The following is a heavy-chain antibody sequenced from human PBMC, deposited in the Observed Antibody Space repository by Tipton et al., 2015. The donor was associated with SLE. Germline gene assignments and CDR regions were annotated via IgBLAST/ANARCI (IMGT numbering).Heavy chain of an antibody. Sequence: TLSLTCTVSGGSISSSSYYWSWIRQPPGKGLEWIGYIYYSGSTNYNPSLKSRVTISVDTSKNQFSLKLSSVTAADTAVYYCARAREQQLPHFDYWGQGTLVTVSS. V-gene: IGHV4-61*01. J-gene: IGHJ4*02. CDR1: GGSISSSSYY. CDR3: ARAREQQLPHFDY. D-gene: IGHD6-13*01. CDR2: IYYSGST.